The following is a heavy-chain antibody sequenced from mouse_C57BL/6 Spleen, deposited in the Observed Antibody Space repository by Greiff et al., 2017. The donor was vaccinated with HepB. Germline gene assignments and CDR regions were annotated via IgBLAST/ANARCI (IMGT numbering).Heavy chain of an antibody. J-gene: IGHJ2*01. CDR1: GYTFTSYW. CDR3: ARHPIITTVVATDY. D-gene: IGHD1-1*01. Sequence: QVQLQQSGAELVRPGTSVKLSCKASGYTFTSYWMHWVKQRPGQGLEWIGVIDPSDSYTNYNQKFKGKATLTVDTSSSTAYMQLSSLTSEDSAVYYCARHPIITTVVATDYWGQGTTLTVSS. CDR2: IDPSDSYT. V-gene: IGHV1-59*01.